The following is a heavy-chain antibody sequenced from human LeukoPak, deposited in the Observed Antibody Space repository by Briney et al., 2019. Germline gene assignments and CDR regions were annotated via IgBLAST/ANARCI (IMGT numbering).Heavy chain of an antibody. CDR1: GFTVSSNY. V-gene: IGHV3-66*01. CDR3: AYVGATLLDAFDI. CDR2: IYSGGST. D-gene: IGHD1-26*01. J-gene: IGHJ3*02. Sequence: PGGSLRLSCAASGFTVSSNYMSWVRQAPGKGLEWVSVIYSGGSTYYADSVKGRFTISRDNSKNTLYLQMNSLRAEDTAVYYCAYVGATLLDAFDIWGQGTMVTVSS.